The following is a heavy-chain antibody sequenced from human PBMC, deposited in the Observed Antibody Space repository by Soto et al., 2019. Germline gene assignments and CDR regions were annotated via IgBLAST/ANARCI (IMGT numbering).Heavy chain of an antibody. J-gene: IGHJ3*02. CDR2: INDSGENT. Sequence: QPGGSLRLSCAASAFTFSSYRMSWVRQAPGKGLEWVSTINDSGENTYYTDSVKGRFTISRDNSKNTLYLQINSLRAEDTAVYYCKTFAPYEAFDIWGQGTMVTVSS. CDR1: AFTFSSYR. CDR3: KTFAPYEAFDI. V-gene: IGHV3-23*01.